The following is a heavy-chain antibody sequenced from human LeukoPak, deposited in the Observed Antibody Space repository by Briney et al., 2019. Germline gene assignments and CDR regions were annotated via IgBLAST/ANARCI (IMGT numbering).Heavy chain of an antibody. V-gene: IGHV3-30-3*01. J-gene: IGHJ6*02. CDR2: ISYDGSNK. D-gene: IGHD2-21*02. CDR1: GFTFSSYA. Sequence: GGSLRLSCAASGFTFSSYAMPWVRQAPGKGLEWVAVISYDGSNKYYADSVKGRFTISRDNSKNTLYLQMNSLRAEDTAVYYCARDRVSIVVVTAAGYYGMDVWGQGTTVTVSS. CDR3: ARDRVSIVVVTAAGYYGMDV.